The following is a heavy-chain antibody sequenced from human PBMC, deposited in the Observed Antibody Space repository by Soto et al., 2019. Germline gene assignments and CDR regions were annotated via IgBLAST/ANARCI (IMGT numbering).Heavy chain of an antibody. Sequence: EVQLVESGGGLVQPGRSLRLSCTASGFTFDAYAMHWVRQAPGKGLEWVSGISWNGGSIGYADSVKGRFTISRDNAKNSLYLQMNSLRAEDTALYYCVKDMGDGVLDWYFDLWGRGTLVTVSS. CDR3: VKDMGDGVLDWYFDL. J-gene: IGHJ2*01. V-gene: IGHV3-9*01. D-gene: IGHD3-16*01. CDR1: GFTFDAYA. CDR2: ISWNGGSI.